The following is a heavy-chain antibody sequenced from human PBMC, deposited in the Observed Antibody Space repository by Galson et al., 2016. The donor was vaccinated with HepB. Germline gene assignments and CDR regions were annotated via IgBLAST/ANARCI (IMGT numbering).Heavy chain of an antibody. CDR3: AGDIVVVADNWYFDL. D-gene: IGHD2-15*01. J-gene: IGHJ2*01. Sequence: SLRLSCAASGFTFDDYGMSWVRQAPGKGLEWVSGINWNGGSTGYADSVKGRFTISRDNAKNSLYLQMNSLRAEDTALYHCAGDIVVVADNWYFDLWGRGTLVTVSS. CDR1: GFTFDDYG. CDR2: INWNGGST. V-gene: IGHV3-20*01.